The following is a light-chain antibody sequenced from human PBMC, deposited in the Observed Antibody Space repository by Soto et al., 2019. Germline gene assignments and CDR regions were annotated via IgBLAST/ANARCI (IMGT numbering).Light chain of an antibody. CDR1: QSVSSN. CDR2: DAS. J-gene: IGKJ2*01. CDR3: QQRSSFWPEYT. Sequence: EIVMTQSPATLSVSPGERATLSYRASQSVSSNLAWYQQKPGQAPRLLIFDASHRASGIPPRFSGSGSGTEFTLTISSLEPEDFGVYYCQQRSSFWPEYTFGPGTKVDIK. V-gene: IGKV3-11*01.